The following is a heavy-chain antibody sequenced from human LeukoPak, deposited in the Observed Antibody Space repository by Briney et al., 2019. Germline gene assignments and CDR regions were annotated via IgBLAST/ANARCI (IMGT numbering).Heavy chain of an antibody. CDR2: ISYDGSNK. Sequence: GGSLRLSCAASGFTFSSYAMHWVRQAPGKGLEWVAVISYDGSNKYYADSVKGRFTISRDNSKNTLYLQMNSLRAEDTAVYYCARDGGEGLEYYYYYYMDVWGKGTTVTVSS. CDR1: GFTFSSYA. D-gene: IGHD3-10*01. V-gene: IGHV3-30*04. CDR3: ARDGGEGLEYYYYYYMDV. J-gene: IGHJ6*03.